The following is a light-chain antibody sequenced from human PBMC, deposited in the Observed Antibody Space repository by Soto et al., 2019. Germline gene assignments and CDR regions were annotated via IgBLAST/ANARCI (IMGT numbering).Light chain of an antibody. V-gene: IGLV2-14*01. J-gene: IGLJ1*01. CDR2: EVS. CDR1: STDVGAYNY. Sequence: QSVLTQPASVSGSPGQSITISCTGSSTDVGAYNYVSWYQQYPGQAPNLLIYEVSRRPSGISHRFSGSKSVNTASLTISGLQAEDEAHYYCNSYTSMNTYVFGTGTKVS. CDR3: NSYTSMNTYV.